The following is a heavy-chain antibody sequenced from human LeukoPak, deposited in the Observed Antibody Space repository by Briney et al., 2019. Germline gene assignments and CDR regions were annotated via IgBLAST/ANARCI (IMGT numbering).Heavy chain of an antibody. CDR3: ARVYSTGWNYFDL. D-gene: IGHD6-19*01. CDR2: IYYSEGT. J-gene: IGHJ4*02. V-gene: IGHV4-59*01. CDR1: GASIFDYY. Sequence: SETLSLTCSVSGASIFDYYWSWIRQPPGKGLEWIGYIYYSEGTNYNPSLKSRVIISIDTPKNQISLRVNSVTAADTAVYYCARVYSTGWNYFDLWGQGTPVTVSS.